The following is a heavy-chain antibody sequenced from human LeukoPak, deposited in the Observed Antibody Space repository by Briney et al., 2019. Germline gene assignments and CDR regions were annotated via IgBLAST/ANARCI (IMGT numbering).Heavy chain of an antibody. Sequence: ASVKVSCKASGYTFTGYYMHWVRQAPGQGLEWMGWINPNSGGTNYAQKFQGRVTMTRDTSISTAYMELSRLRSDDTAVYYCARDDYGGNSGYGYWGQGTLVTVSS. CDR3: ARDDYGGNSGYGY. CDR2: INPNSGGT. D-gene: IGHD4-23*01. J-gene: IGHJ4*02. CDR1: GYTFTGYY. V-gene: IGHV1-2*02.